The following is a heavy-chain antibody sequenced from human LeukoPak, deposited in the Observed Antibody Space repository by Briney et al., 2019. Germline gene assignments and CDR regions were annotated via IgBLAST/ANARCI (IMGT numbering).Heavy chain of an antibody. CDR3: AKVRWDNSGWYYLDS. CDR1: GFTFSSYE. J-gene: IGHJ4*02. V-gene: IGHV3-48*03. Sequence: GGSLRLSCAASGFTFSSYEMNWVRQAPGKGLEWVSYISSSGSTIYNADSVKGRFTISRDNAKNSLYLQMNSLRAEDTAVYYCAKVRWDNSGWYYLDSWGQGTVVTVSS. D-gene: IGHD6-19*01. CDR2: ISSSGSTI.